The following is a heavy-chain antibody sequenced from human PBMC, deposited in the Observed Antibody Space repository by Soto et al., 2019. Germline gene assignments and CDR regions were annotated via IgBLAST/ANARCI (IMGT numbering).Heavy chain of an antibody. J-gene: IGHJ4*02. Sequence: SQTLSLTCAISGDSVSSNSAAWNWIRQSPSRGLEWLGRAYFRSKWYYDYALSVKSRISINPDTSKNQFSPQLNSVTPEDTAVYYCARSPVYSSSWLFDYWGQGTLVTVSS. CDR1: GDSVSSNSAA. CDR3: ARSPVYSSSWLFDY. CDR2: AYFRSKWYY. D-gene: IGHD6-13*01. V-gene: IGHV6-1*01.